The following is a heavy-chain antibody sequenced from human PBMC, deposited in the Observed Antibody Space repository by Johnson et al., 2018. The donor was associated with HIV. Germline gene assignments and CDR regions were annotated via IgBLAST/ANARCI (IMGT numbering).Heavy chain of an antibody. Sequence: EVQLVESGGGVVRPGGSLRLSCAASGFTVSSNYMSWVRQAPGKGLEWVSVIYSGGSTYYADSVKGRFTISRDNAKNSLYLQMNSLRAEDTALYYCARDRGWGVIDAFDIWGQGTMVSVSS. CDR3: ARDRGWGVIDAFDI. V-gene: IGHV3-53*01. CDR1: GFTVSSNY. CDR2: IYSGGST. D-gene: IGHD3-16*02. J-gene: IGHJ3*02.